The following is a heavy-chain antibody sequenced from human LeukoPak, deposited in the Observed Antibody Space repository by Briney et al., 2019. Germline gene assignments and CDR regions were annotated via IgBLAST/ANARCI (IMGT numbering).Heavy chain of an antibody. V-gene: IGHV1-46*01. J-gene: IGHJ4*02. CDR3: TRARSYSNSNFDY. CDR2: INPSGGST. CDR1: GYTFTSYY. Sequence: GASVRVSCKTSGYTFTSYYIHWVRQAPGQGLEWMGIINPSGGSTTYAQKYQGRVTMTRDTSTSTVYMELSSLSSEDTAVFYCTRARSYSNSNFDYWGQGTLVTVSS. D-gene: IGHD4-11*01.